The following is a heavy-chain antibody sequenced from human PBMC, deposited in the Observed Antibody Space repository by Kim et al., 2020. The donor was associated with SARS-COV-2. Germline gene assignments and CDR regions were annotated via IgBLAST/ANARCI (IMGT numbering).Heavy chain of an antibody. CDR1: GFTFSSYA. V-gene: IGHV3-30*04. J-gene: IGHJ6*02. CDR2: ISYDGSNK. Sequence: GGSLRLSCAASGFTFSSYAMHWVRQAPGKGLEWVAVISYDGSNKYYADSVKGRFTISRDNSKNTLYLQMNSLRAEDTAVYYCARDRAYDYGMDVWGQGTTVTVSS. D-gene: IGHD2-2*01. CDR3: ARDRAYDYGMDV.